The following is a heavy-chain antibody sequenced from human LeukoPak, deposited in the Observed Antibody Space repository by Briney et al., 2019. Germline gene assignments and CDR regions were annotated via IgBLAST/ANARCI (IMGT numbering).Heavy chain of an antibody. CDR3: ARTDSISPGGYYGMDV. D-gene: IGHD6-6*01. V-gene: IGHV1-18*01. J-gene: IGHJ6*01. Sequence: GASVKVSCKASGYTFTSYGISWVRQATGQELEWMGWISAYNGNTNYAQKLQGRVTMTTDTSTSTAYMELRRLRSDDTAVYYCARTDSISPGGYYGMDVWGQGTTVTVSS. CDR1: GYTFTSYG. CDR2: ISAYNGNT.